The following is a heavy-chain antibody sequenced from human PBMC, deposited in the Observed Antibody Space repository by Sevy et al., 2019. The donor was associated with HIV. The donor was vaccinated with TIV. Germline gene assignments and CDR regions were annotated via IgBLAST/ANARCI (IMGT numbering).Heavy chain of an antibody. D-gene: IGHD3-10*01. CDR2: FDPEDGER. J-gene: IGHJ4*02. Sequence: ASVKVSCKVSGNTLTKLSTHWVRQAPGKGLEWMGSFDPEDGERIYAQKFQGRVTMTEDISTDTAYMDLSSLRSDDTAVYYCAATREYYYGNSSYFDFWGQGTLVTVSS. CDR3: AATREYYYGNSSYFDF. V-gene: IGHV1-24*01. CDR1: GNTLTKLS.